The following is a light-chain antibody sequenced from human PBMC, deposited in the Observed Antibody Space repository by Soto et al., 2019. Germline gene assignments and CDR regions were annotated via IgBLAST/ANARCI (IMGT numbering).Light chain of an antibody. CDR3: QQYGSSPRT. CDR2: GAS. J-gene: IGKJ2*01. Sequence: EIVLTQSPGTLSLSPGERATLSCRASQSVSGSNLAWYQQKPGQAPRLLTYGASSRASGIPDRFSGSESGTDFTLTISRLEPEDFAVYYCQQYGSSPRTFGQGTKLEIK. CDR1: QSVSGSN. V-gene: IGKV3-20*01.